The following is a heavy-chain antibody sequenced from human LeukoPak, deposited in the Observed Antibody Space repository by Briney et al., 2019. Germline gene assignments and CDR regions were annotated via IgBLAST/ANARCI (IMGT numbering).Heavy chain of an antibody. CDR3: ASQHDSSGYYGY. D-gene: IGHD3-22*01. CDR1: GGSFSGYY. Sequence: PSETLSLTCAVYGGSFSGYYWSWIRQPPGKGLEWIGEINHSGSTNYNPSLKSRVTISVDTSKNQFSLKLSSVTAADTAVYYCASQHDSSGYYGYWGQGTLVTVSS. V-gene: IGHV4-34*01. CDR2: INHSGST. J-gene: IGHJ4*02.